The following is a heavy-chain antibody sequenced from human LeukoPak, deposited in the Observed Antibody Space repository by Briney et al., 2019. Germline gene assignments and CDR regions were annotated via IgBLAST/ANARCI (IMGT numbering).Heavy chain of an antibody. Sequence: SETLSLTCAVYGGSFSGYYWSWIRQPPGKGLEWIGEINHSGSTNYNPSLKSRVTISVDTSKNQFSLKLSSVTAADTAVYYCARGRGIAARRPFLRWFDPWGQGTLVTVSS. CDR1: GGSFSGYY. V-gene: IGHV4-34*01. CDR2: INHSGST. J-gene: IGHJ5*02. CDR3: ARGRGIAARRPFLRWFDP. D-gene: IGHD6-6*01.